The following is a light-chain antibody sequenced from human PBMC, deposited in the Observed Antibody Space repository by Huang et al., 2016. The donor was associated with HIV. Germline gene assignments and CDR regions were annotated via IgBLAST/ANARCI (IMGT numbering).Light chain of an antibody. J-gene: IGKJ1*01. CDR3: QQYDDWPRT. CDR2: GAS. CDR1: QSVSNN. V-gene: IGKV3-15*01. Sequence: EIVMTQSPGTLSVSPGERAILSCRTSQSVSNNLSWYQQKPGQAPRLLIYGASTRATGVPVWFRGSGSGTEFTLTITSLESEDLALYYCQQYDDWPRTFGQGTRVEI.